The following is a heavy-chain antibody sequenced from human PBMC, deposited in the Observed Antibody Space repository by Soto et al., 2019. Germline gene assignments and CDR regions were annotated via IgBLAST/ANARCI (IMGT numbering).Heavy chain of an antibody. CDR1: GGTFSSYA. Sequence: QVQLVQSWAEVKKPGSSVKVSCKASGGTFSSYASSWVRQAPGQGLEWMGGIIPIFGTANYAQKYQGRVTISADESSSTAYRELSRLRSEDTDVYYCARDHYGDYAESYGMDVWGQGTTVTVSS. V-gene: IGHV1-69*01. D-gene: IGHD4-17*01. CDR3: ARDHYGDYAESYGMDV. CDR2: IIPIFGTA. J-gene: IGHJ6*02.